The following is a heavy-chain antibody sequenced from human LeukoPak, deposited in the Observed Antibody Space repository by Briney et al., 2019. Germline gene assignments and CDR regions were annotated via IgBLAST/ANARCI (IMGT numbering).Heavy chain of an antibody. CDR2: ISYDGSNK. J-gene: IGHJ4*02. CDR1: GFTFSSYA. Sequence: PGGSLRLSCAASGFTFSSYAMHWVRQAPGKGLEWVAVISYDGSNKYYADSVKGRFTISRDNSKDTLYLQMNSLRAEDTAVYYCASSTYYDYRTDYWGQGTLVTVSS. CDR3: ASSTYYDYRTDY. D-gene: IGHD3-16*01. V-gene: IGHV3-30*04.